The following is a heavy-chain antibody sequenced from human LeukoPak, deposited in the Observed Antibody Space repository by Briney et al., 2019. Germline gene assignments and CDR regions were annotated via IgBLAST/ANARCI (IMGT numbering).Heavy chain of an antibody. D-gene: IGHD3-22*01. CDR1: GYSISSGYH. CDR3: ARVVQSTDSSGFYLPEYFQH. V-gene: IGHV4-38-2*02. J-gene: IGHJ1*01. Sequence: SETLSLTCTVSGYSISSGYHWGWIRPPLGKGLEWIGSIYHSGSTYYNPSLKSRVTISVDTSKNQFSLKLRSVTATDTAVYYCARVVQSTDSSGFYLPEYFQHWGQGTLVTVSS. CDR2: IYHSGST.